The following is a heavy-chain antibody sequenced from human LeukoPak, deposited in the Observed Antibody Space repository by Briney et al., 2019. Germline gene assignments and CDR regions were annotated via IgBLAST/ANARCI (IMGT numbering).Heavy chain of an antibody. CDR1: GGTFSGYA. CDR2: IIPIFGTA. V-gene: IGHV1-69*13. CDR3: ARDIKLGYFDY. J-gene: IGHJ4*02. Sequence: SVKVSYKASGGTFSGYAISWVRQAPGQGLEWMGGIIPIFGTANYAQKFQGRVTITADESTSTAYMELSSLRSEDTAVYYCARDIKLGYFDYWGQGTLVTVSS. D-gene: IGHD7-27*01.